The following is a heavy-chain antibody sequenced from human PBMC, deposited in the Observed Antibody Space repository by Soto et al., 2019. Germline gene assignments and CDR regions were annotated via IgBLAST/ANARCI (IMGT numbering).Heavy chain of an antibody. Sequence: QVQLVESRGGVVQAGTSLRLSCVASGFGFSTFGMHWVRQAPGKGLEWVAMISYRGSNKYYADSVKGRLTISRDNSKNTLYLQMNSLRDEDTAVYYCAKDKLPGRARWDYFDSWGQGTLVTVSS. J-gene: IGHJ4*02. D-gene: IGHD2-2*01. CDR1: GFGFSTFG. CDR3: AKDKLPGRARWDYFDS. CDR2: ISYRGSNK. V-gene: IGHV3-30*18.